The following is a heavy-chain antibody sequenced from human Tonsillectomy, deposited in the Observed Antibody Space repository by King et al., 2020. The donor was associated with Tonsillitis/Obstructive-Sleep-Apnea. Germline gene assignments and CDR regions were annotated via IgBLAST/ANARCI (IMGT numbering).Heavy chain of an antibody. D-gene: IGHD2-2*01. V-gene: IGHV4-34*01. CDR1: GGSFSGYY. CDR3: ARGHFVVVPAATWFDP. J-gene: IGHJ5*02. CDR2: INHSGST. Sequence: QVQLQQWGAGLLKPSETLSLTCAVYGGSFSGYYWNWIRQPPGKGLEWIGEINHSGSTNYNPSLKSRVTISVDTSKNQFSLKLSSVTAADTAVYFCARGHFVVVPAATWFDPWGQGTLVTVSS.